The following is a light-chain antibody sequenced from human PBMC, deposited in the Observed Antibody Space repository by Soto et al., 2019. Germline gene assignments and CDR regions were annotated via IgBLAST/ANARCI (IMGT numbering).Light chain of an antibody. CDR2: EVS. CDR1: SSDVGGYKY. CDR3: SSYTSAQTGV. J-gene: IGLJ2*01. V-gene: IGLV2-14*03. Sequence: QSALTQPASVSGSPGQSITISCTGTSSDVGGYKYVSWYQQHPGKAPQVLIYEVSNRPSGVSNRFSGSKSGNTASLTISGLQADDEADYYCSSYTSAQTGVFGGGTKLTVL.